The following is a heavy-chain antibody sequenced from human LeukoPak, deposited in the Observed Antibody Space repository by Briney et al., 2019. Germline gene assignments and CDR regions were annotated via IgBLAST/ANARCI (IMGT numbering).Heavy chain of an antibody. CDR2: INPNSGGT. D-gene: IGHD2-2*01. CDR1: GYTFTGYY. V-gene: IGHV1-2*02. CDR3: ARDGSTSYYYYYYMDV. J-gene: IGHJ6*03. Sequence: RASVKVSCKASGYTFTGYYMHWVRQAPGQGLEWMGWINPNSGGTNYAQKFQGRVTMTRDTSISTAYMELSRLRSDDTAVYYCARDGSTSYYYYYYMDVWGKGTTVTVSS.